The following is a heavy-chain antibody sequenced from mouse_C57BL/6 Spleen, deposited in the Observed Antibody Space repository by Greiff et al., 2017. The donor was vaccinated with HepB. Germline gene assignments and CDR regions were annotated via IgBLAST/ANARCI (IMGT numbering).Heavy chain of an antibody. CDR1: GYTFTSYW. Sequence: VQLQQPGAELVKPGASVKLSCKASGYTFTSYWMHWVKQRPGQGLEWIGMIHPNSGSTNYNEKFKSKATLTVDKSSSTAYMQLSSLTSEDSAVYYCAKGYYYGSSHYWYFDVWGTGTTVTVSS. D-gene: IGHD1-1*01. CDR2: IHPNSGST. J-gene: IGHJ1*03. CDR3: AKGYYYGSSHYWYFDV. V-gene: IGHV1-64*01.